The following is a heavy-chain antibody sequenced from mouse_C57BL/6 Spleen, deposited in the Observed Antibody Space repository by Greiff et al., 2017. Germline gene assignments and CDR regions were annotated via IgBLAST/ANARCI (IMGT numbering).Heavy chain of an antibody. V-gene: IGHV1-69*01. D-gene: IGHD1-1*01. CDR3: ARPLIRSTTVVADWYFEV. Sequence: QVQLKQPGAELVMPGASVKLSCKASGYTFTSYWMHWVKQRPGQGLEWIGEIDPSDSYTNYNQKFKGKSTLTVDKSSSTAYMQLSSLTSEDSAVYYCARPLIRSTTVVADWYFEVWGTGTTVTVSS. J-gene: IGHJ1*03. CDR2: IDPSDSYT. CDR1: GYTFTSYW.